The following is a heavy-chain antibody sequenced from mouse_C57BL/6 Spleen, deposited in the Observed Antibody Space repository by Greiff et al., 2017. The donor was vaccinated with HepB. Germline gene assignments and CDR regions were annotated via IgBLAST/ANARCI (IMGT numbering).Heavy chain of an antibody. J-gene: IGHJ2*01. CDR1: GYTFTSYW. D-gene: IGHD1-1*01. Sequence: QVQLKQPGAELVKPGASVKLSCKASGYTFTSYWMQWVKQRPGQGLEWIGEIDPSDSYTNYNQKFKGKATFTVDTSSSTAYMQLSSLTSEDSAVYYCAKPYYGSSPYYFDYWGQGTTLTVAS. CDR3: AKPYYGSSPYYFDY. CDR2: IDPSDSYT. V-gene: IGHV1-50*01.